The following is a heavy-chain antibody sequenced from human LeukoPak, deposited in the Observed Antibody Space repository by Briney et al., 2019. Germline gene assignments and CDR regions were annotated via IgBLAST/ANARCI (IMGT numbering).Heavy chain of an antibody. Sequence: SETLSLTCTVSGGSISSGSYYWSWIRQPAGKGLEWIGRIYTSGSTNYNPSLKSRVTISVDTSKNQFSLKLSSVTAADTAVYYCARGVWGPTYYYDSSGPRGYYFDYWGQGTLVTVSS. CDR3: ARGVWGPTYYYDSSGPRGYYFDY. D-gene: IGHD3-22*01. V-gene: IGHV4-61*02. CDR2: IYTSGST. J-gene: IGHJ4*02. CDR1: GGSISSGSYY.